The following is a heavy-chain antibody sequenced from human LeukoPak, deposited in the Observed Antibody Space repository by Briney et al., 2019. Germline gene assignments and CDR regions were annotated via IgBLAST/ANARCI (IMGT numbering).Heavy chain of an antibody. J-gene: IGHJ2*01. CDR2: INYSGRT. CDR3: ARDGSPGLRTSYWYFDL. V-gene: IGHV4-39*07. CDR1: DDSISNNRYF. Sequence: SETLSLTCTISDDSISNNRYFWAWIRQPPGKGLEWIGSINYSGRTYYNPSLKSRLTMSVDTSKNQFSLELSSVTAADTAVYYCARDGSPGLRTSYWYFDLWGRGTLVTVSS. D-gene: IGHD4-17*01.